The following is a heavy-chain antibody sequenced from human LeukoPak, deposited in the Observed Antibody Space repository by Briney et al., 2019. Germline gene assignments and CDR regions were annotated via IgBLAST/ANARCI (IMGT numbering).Heavy chain of an antibody. D-gene: IGHD3-10*01. CDR1: GGSFSGYY. CDR2: INHSGST. V-gene: IGHV4-34*01. J-gene: IGHJ4*02. CDR3: ARTHYYGSGSRPDY. Sequence: PSETLSLTCAVYGGSFSGYYWSWIRQPPGKGLEWIGEINHSGSTNYNPSLKSRVTISVDTSKNQFSLKLSSVTAADTAVYYCARTHYYGSGSRPDYWGQGTLVTISS.